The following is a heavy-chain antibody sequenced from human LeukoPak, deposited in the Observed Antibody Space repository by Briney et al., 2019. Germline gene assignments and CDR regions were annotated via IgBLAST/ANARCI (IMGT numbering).Heavy chain of an antibody. J-gene: IGHJ4*02. V-gene: IGHV3-21*01. D-gene: IGHD3-10*01. Sequence: GGSLRLSCAASGFTFSSYSMNWVRQAPGKGLEWVSSISSSSSDIYYADSLKGRFTISRDNAKNSLYLQMNSLRAEDTAFYYCARDRARFDYWGQGTLVTVSS. CDR3: ARDRARFDY. CDR2: ISSSSSDI. CDR1: GFTFSSYS.